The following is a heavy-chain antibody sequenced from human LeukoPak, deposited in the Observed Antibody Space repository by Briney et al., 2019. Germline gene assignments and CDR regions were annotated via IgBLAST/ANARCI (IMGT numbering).Heavy chain of an antibody. V-gene: IGHV4-59*08. J-gene: IGHJ6*02. D-gene: IGHD2-2*01. CDR3: VRGVCTSSYCYAGDYGMDV. CDR1: GGSISSYY. CDR2: IFSGGST. Sequence: PSETLSLTCTVSGGSISSYYWSWIRQPPGKGLEWIGYIFSGGSTNYNPSLKSRTTISLDTSKSQFSLTVSSVTAADTAVYYCVRGVCTSSYCYAGDYGMDVWGQGTTVTVSS.